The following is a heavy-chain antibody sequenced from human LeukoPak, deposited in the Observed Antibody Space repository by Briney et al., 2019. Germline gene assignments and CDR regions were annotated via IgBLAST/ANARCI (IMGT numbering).Heavy chain of an antibody. Sequence: ASVKVSCKVSGYTLTELSMHWVRQAPGKGLEWMGGFDPEDGETIYAQKFQGRVTMTEDTSTDTAYTELSSLRSEDTAVYYCATQSVKNYYYYYGMDVWGQGTTVTVSS. V-gene: IGHV1-24*01. J-gene: IGHJ6*02. D-gene: IGHD4-23*01. CDR3: ATQSVKNYYYYYGMDV. CDR1: GYTLTELS. CDR2: FDPEDGET.